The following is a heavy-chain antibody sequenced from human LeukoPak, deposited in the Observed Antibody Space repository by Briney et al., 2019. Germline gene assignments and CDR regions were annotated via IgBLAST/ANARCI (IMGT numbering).Heavy chain of an antibody. CDR3: ARATTDAFDI. CDR1: GYTFTSYG. Sequence: AVKVSCKPSGYTFTSYGISWVRQAPGQGLEWMGWISAYNGNTNYAQKFQGRVTMTTDTSTSTVYMELSSLRSEDAAVYYCARATTDAFDIWGQGTMVTVSS. CDR2: ISAYNGNT. J-gene: IGHJ3*02. D-gene: IGHD4-17*01. V-gene: IGHV1-18*01.